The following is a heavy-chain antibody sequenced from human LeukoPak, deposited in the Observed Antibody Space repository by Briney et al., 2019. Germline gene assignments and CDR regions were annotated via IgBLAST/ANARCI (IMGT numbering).Heavy chain of an antibody. D-gene: IGHD3-3*01. J-gene: IGHJ4*02. Sequence: ASVKVSCKASGYTFTSYGISWVRQAPGQGLEWMGWISAYNGNTNYAQKLQGRVTMTTDTSASTAYMELRSLRSDDTAVYYCARDYDFWSGYLGLDYWGREPWSPSPQ. CDR1: GYTFTSYG. CDR3: ARDYDFWSGYLGLDY. V-gene: IGHV1-18*01. CDR2: ISAYNGNT.